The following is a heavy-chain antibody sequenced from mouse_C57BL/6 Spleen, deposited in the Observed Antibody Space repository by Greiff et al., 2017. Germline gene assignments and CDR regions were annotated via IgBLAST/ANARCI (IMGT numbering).Heavy chain of an antibody. D-gene: IGHD2-1*01. CDR3: TREGNYVFAY. CDR1: GFTFSSYA. CDR2: ISSGGDYI. Sequence: EVQRVESGEGLVKPGGSLKLSCAASGFTFSSYAMSWVRQTPEKRLEWVAYISSGGDYIYYADTVKGRFTISRDNARNTLYLQMSSLKSEDTAMYYCTREGNYVFAYWGQGTLVTVSA. J-gene: IGHJ3*01. V-gene: IGHV5-9-1*02.